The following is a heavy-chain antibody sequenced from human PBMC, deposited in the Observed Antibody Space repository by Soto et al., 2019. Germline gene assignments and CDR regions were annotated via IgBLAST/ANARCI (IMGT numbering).Heavy chain of an antibody. CDR2: INPSGGST. V-gene: IGHV1-46*01. Sequence: ASVKVSCKASGYTFTSYYMHWVRQAPGQGLEWMGIINPSGGSTSYAQKFQGRVTMTGDTSTSTVYMELSSLRSEDTAVYYCASSQDTIFGVVIPPYGMDVWGQGTTVTVSS. CDR3: ASSQDTIFGVVIPPYGMDV. D-gene: IGHD3-3*01. CDR1: GYTFTSYY. J-gene: IGHJ6*02.